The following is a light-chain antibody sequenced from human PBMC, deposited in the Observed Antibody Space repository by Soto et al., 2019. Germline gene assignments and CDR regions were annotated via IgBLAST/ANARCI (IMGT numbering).Light chain of an antibody. CDR1: QCISKY. Sequence: IQMTQSPSAMSASVGESITITCGASQCISKYLAWYQQKPGEVPKLLIYAASTLPSGVPYRFSGSGSGTDFTLTISSLQPDDFATYYCQKCDSAPWTFGQGTKVDIK. V-gene: IGKV1-27*01. CDR3: QKCDSAPWT. J-gene: IGKJ1*01. CDR2: AAS.